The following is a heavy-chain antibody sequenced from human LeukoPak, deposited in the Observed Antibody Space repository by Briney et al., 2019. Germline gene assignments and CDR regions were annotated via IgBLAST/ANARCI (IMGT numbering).Heavy chain of an antibody. CDR3: ASGMVAKILGYFDY. CDR1: GFTFSSYS. Sequence: GGSLRLSCAASGFTFSSYSMNWVRQAPGKGLEWVSSISSSSSYIYYADSVKGRFTISRDNAKNSLYLQMNSLRAEDTAVYYCASGMVAKILGYFDYWGQGTLVTVSS. J-gene: IGHJ4*03. CDR2: ISSSSSYI. V-gene: IGHV3-21*01. D-gene: IGHD5-12*01.